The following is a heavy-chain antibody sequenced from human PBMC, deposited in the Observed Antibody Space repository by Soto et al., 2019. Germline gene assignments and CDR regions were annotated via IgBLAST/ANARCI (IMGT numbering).Heavy chain of an antibody. D-gene: IGHD3-10*01. J-gene: IGHJ4*02. CDR1: GLTIINDA. V-gene: IGHV3-23*01. Sequence: GSLRLICAASGLTIINDAISCFRKAPGKGLEWVSAISGGGDTTSYADSVKGRFTASRDGSKNTLYLQMSSLRAEDTALYYFAKGRGGSGSLTPRVDFWGQGTLVTVSS. CDR3: AKGRGGSGSLTPRVDF. CDR2: ISGGGDTT.